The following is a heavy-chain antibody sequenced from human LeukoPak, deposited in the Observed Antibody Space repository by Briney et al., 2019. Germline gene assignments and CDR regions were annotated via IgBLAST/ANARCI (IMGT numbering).Heavy chain of an antibody. V-gene: IGHV6-1*01. CDR3: ARQRSRALDL. J-gene: IGHJ3*01. D-gene: IGHD1-1*01. Sequence: SQTLSLTCAISGDSVSNNGVAWNWIRQSPARGLEWLGRTYFGSKWYNDYAMSVKSRIAIHPDTSKNQFSLQLNSLTPEDTAVYCCARQRSRALDLWGQGTMVTVSS. CDR1: GDSVSNNGVA. CDR2: TYFGSKWYN.